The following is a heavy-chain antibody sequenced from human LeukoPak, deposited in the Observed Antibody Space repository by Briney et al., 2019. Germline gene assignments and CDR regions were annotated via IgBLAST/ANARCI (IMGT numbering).Heavy chain of an antibody. V-gene: IGHV5-51*01. CDR3: ARCSSTSCGRGGGWFDP. J-gene: IGHJ5*02. CDR2: IYPGDSDT. Sequence: GESLKISCKGFGYSFTSYWIGWVRQMPGKGLEWMGIIYPGDSDTRYSPSFQGQVTISADKSISTAYLQWSSRKASDTAMYYCARCSSTSCGRGGGWFDPWGQGTLVTVSS. D-gene: IGHD2-2*01. CDR1: GYSFTSYW.